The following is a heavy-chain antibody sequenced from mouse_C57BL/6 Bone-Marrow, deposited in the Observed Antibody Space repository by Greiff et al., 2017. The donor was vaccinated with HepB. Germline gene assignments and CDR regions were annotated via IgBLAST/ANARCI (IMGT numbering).Heavy chain of an antibody. CDR1: GFNIKTYS. Sequence: EVQRVESVAELVRPGASVKLSCTASGFNIKTYSMHWVKQRPEQGLEWIGRIDPANGNNKSAPKFQGKATFTADTSSTTAYMQLSSLTSEDTAIYYWARTNGEGSSYPFDYWGKGTTRTVA. V-gene: IGHV14-3*01. J-gene: IGHJ2*01. CDR2: IDPANGNN. CDR3: ARTNGEGSSYPFDY. D-gene: IGHD1-1*01.